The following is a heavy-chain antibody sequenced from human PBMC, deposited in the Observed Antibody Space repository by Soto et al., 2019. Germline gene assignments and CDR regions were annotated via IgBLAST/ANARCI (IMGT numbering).Heavy chain of an antibody. CDR3: SRGERGAFDL. CDR2: IHSDGSST. D-gene: IGHD2-21*01. CDR1: GFTFSSYW. V-gene: IGHV3-74*01. Sequence: EVHLVESEGGLVQPGGSLRLSCAASGFTFSSYWMHWFRQAPGQGLVWVSRIHSDGSSTTYADSVKGRFTISRDNAKNTLYLQMNSLRAEDTAVYYCSRGERGAFDLWGQGTMVTVSS. J-gene: IGHJ3*01.